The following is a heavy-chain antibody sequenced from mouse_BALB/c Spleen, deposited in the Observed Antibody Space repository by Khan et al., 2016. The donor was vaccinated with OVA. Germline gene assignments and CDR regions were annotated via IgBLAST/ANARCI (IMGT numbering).Heavy chain of an antibody. CDR3: ARTSWYFDV. CDR1: GYSFTGYN. Sequence: VQLQQSGPELEKPGASVKISCKASGYSFTGYNMNWVKQSTGKSLEWIGNIDPYDGGISYNQKLQGKATLTVDKSSSPAYMQRKGLTSDDSAVYYCARTSWYFDVWGAGTTVTVSS. J-gene: IGHJ1*01. V-gene: IGHV1-39*01. CDR2: IDPYDGGI.